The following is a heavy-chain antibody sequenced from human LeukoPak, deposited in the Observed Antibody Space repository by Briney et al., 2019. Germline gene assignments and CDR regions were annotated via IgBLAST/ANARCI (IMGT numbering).Heavy chain of an antibody. V-gene: IGHV4-38-2*01. CDR3: ARGPLRYYFDY. Sequence: PSETLSLTCAVSGYSISSGYYWGWIRQPPGKGLQWIGSIYDSGSTYYNPSLKSRVTISMDTSKNQFSLKRTSVTAADTAVYYCARGPLRYYFDYWGQGTLVTVSS. J-gene: IGHJ4*02. CDR2: IYDSGST. CDR1: GYSISSGYY.